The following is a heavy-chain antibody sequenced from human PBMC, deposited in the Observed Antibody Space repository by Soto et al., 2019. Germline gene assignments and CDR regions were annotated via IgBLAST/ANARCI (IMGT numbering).Heavy chain of an antibody. CDR1: GYTFTDYW. Sequence: PGESLKISCKGSGYTFTDYWIGWVRQLPGKGLEWMGIIYPGDSDTRYSPSFQGHVTITVDKSTNTDYLKWNTLRASDTAMYYCARNISNFRYYYYDMDAWGQGTKVTVS. D-gene: IGHD4-4*01. J-gene: IGHJ6*02. CDR2: IYPGDSDT. CDR3: ARNISNFRYYYYDMDA. V-gene: IGHV5-51*01.